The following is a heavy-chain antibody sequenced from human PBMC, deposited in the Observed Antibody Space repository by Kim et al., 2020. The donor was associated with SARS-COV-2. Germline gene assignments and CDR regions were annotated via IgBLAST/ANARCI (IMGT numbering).Heavy chain of an antibody. V-gene: IGHV3-21*01. Sequence: GGSLRLSCAASGFTFSSYSMNWVRQAPGKGLEWVSSISSSSSYIYYADSVKGRFTISRDNAKNSLYLQMNSLRAEDTAVYYCARAHGRTYYDFWSGYPRQGYFDYWGQGTLVTVSS. D-gene: IGHD3-3*01. J-gene: IGHJ4*02. CDR2: ISSSSSYI. CDR3: ARAHGRTYYDFWSGYPRQGYFDY. CDR1: GFTFSSYS.